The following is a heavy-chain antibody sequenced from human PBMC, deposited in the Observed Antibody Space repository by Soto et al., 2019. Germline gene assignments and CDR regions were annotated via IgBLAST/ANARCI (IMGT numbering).Heavy chain of an antibody. D-gene: IGHD2-2*03. Sequence: SVKVSCKASGGTFSSHAISWVRQAPGRGLEWMGGIIPIFGTTNYAQNFRARVTITADESTSTAYMELSSLTSEDTTVYYCGSVGYCSSTNCLFYYYHYGMDVWGQGTTVTVSS. CDR2: IIPIFGTT. CDR3: GSVGYCSSTNCLFYYYHYGMDV. V-gene: IGHV1-69*13. J-gene: IGHJ6*02. CDR1: GGTFSSHA.